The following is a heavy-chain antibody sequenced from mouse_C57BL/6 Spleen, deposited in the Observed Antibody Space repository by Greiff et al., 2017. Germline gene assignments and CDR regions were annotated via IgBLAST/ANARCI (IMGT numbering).Heavy chain of an antibody. Sequence: QVQLQQPGAELVKPGASVKLSCKASGYTFTSYWMHWVKQRPGRGLEWIGRIDPNSGGTKYNEKFKSKATLTVDKPSSPAYMQLSSLTTEDSAVYYCARRSRNWVSFDYWGQGTTLTVSS. D-gene: IGHD4-1*01. V-gene: IGHV1-72*01. CDR2: IDPNSGGT. J-gene: IGHJ2*01. CDR1: GYTFTSYW. CDR3: ARRSRNWVSFDY.